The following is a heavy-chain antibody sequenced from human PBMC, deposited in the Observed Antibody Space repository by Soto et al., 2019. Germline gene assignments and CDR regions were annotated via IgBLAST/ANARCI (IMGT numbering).Heavy chain of an antibody. Sequence: EVQLLESGGGLVQPGGSRSLSCAASGFTFNNNAMNGVRQAPGKGLEWVSVISDNGDTTHYADSVKGRFTISRDNSKNTLYLQMNSLRAEDTAVYYCAKAPPMSLYSVYWAQGTLVTVSS. J-gene: IGHJ4*02. D-gene: IGHD3-10*02. CDR1: GFTFNNNA. V-gene: IGHV3-23*01. CDR2: ISDNGDTT. CDR3: AKAPPMSLYSVY.